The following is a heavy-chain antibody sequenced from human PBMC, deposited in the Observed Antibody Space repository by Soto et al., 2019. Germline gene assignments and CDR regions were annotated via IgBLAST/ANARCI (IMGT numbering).Heavy chain of an antibody. V-gene: IGHV1-8*01. CDR1: EDTFTHYD. D-gene: IGHD2-21*01. CDR2: MNPNTGNI. J-gene: IGHJ5*02. CDR3: VRRVASGHRSWFDP. Sequence: QVELVQSGAEVKKPGSSVRVSCQASEDTFTHYDLNWVRHATGQGLEWMGWMNPNTGNIDYEHKFQCRVTMTRDTSTRTVYMELSRLSSDATAVYYCVRRVASGHRSWFDPWGQGTLVTVSS.